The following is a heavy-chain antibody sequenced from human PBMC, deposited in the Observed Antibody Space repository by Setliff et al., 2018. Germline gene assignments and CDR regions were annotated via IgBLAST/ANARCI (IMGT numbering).Heavy chain of an antibody. CDR2: INPNSGGT. V-gene: IGHV1-2*02. J-gene: IGHJ5*02. Sequence: ASVKVSCKVSGYTLTELSMHWVRQAPGKGLEWMGWINPNSGGTNYAQKFQGRVTMTRDTSTSTVYMDMSSLRSDDTAVYYCAAERYSGGSCCWFDPLGQGTLVTVSS. CDR3: AAERYSGGSCCWFDP. D-gene: IGHD2-15*01. CDR1: GYTLTELS.